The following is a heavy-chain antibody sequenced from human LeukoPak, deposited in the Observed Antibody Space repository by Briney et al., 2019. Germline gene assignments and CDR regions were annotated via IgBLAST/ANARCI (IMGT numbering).Heavy chain of an antibody. V-gene: IGHV1-69*13. D-gene: IGHD3-22*01. CDR2: IIPIFGTA. Sequence: SVKVSFKASGGTFISYAISWVRQAPGQGLEWMGGIIPIFGTANYAQKFQGRVTITADESTSTAYMELSSLRSEDTAVYYCARGYYYDSSGYQPFDYWGQGTLVTVSS. CDR3: ARGYYYDSSGYQPFDY. J-gene: IGHJ4*02. CDR1: GGTFISYA.